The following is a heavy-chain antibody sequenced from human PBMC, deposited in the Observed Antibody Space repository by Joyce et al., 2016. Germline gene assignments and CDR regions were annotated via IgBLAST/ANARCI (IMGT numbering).Heavy chain of an antibody. CDR2: IYYSGST. D-gene: IGHD6-6*01. CDR1: GGSITSYY. Sequence: VSGGSITSYYWNWIRQTPGKRLEWIEYIYYSGSTNYNPSLKSRVSISVDTSKKQVSLRLRSVTAADTAVYFCAREISSVGFDAFDIWGQGTMVTVSS. CDR3: AREISSVGFDAFDI. J-gene: IGHJ3*02. V-gene: IGHV4-59*01.